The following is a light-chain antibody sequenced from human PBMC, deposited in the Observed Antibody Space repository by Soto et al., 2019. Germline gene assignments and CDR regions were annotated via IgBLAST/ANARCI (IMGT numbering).Light chain of an antibody. CDR1: SGSVSTSYY. CDR2: STN. Sequence: QTVVTQEPSFSVSPGGTVTLTCGLSSGSVSTSYYPSWYQQTPGQAPRTLIYSTNTRSSGVPDRFSGSILGNKAALTITGAHEDDESDYYCVLYMGSGIWVFGGGTKLTVL. J-gene: IGLJ3*02. V-gene: IGLV8-61*01. CDR3: VLYMGSGIWV.